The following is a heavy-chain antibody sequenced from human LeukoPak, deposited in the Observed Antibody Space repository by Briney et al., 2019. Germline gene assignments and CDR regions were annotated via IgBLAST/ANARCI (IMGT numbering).Heavy chain of an antibody. V-gene: IGHV4-31*03. J-gene: IGHJ5*02. CDR1: GGSVSRSDYY. CDR3: ARTSSGYRPGWFDP. Sequence: SETLSLTCTVSGGSVSRSDYYWSWIRQYPGKGLEWIGYIYYSGTSFYNPSLKSRVSISVDTSKNQFSLKLSSVTAADTAMYYCARTSSGYRPGWFDPWGQGTLVTVSS. CDR2: IYYSGTS. D-gene: IGHD3-3*01.